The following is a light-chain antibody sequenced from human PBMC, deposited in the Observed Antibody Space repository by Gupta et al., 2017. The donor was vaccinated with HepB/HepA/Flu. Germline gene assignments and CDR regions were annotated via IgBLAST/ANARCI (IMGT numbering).Light chain of an antibody. CDR2: DVS. V-gene: IGLV2-14*03. J-gene: IGLJ2*01. Sequence: QSALTQPASVSGSPGPSITISCTGTSSDVGGYNYVSWYQQHPGKAPKLMIYDVSNRPSGVSNRFSGSESGNTASLTISGLQAEDEDDYYCSSYTSSSTLFGGGTKLTVL. CDR3: SSYTSSSTL. CDR1: SSDVGGYNY.